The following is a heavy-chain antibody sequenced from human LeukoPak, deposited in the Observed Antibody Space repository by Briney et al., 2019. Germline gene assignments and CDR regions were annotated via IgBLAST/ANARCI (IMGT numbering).Heavy chain of an antibody. V-gene: IGHV4-59*01. J-gene: IGHJ4*02. CDR2: IYYSGST. Sequence: SETLSLTCTVSGGSISSYYWSWIRQPPGKGLEWIGYIYYSGSTNYNPSLKSRVTISVDTSKNQFSLKLSSVTAADTAVYYCARGWLQSGFDYWAQGTLVTVSS. D-gene: IGHD5-24*01. CDR1: GGSISSYY. CDR3: ARGWLQSGFDY.